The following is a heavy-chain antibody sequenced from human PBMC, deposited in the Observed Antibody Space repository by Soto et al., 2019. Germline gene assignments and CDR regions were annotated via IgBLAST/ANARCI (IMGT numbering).Heavy chain of an antibody. Sequence: GGSLRLSCAASGFTCSSYAMSWVRQAPGKVLEWDSATSGRGGSRYYADSVKGRFNISRDNSKNTLYLQMNSLRAEDTAVYYCAKSYIVLMVYAIRGFDYWGQGTLVTVSS. V-gene: IGHV3-23*01. J-gene: IGHJ4*02. CDR1: GFTCSSYA. D-gene: IGHD2-8*01. CDR2: TSGRGGSR. CDR3: AKSYIVLMVYAIRGFDY.